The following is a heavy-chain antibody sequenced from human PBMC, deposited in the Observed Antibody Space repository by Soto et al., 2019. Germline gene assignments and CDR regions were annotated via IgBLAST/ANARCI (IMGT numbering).Heavy chain of an antibody. J-gene: IGHJ6*02. Sequence: SVKVSCKASGGTFSSYAISWVRQAPGQGLEWMGGIIPIFGTANYAQKFQGRVTITADESTSTAYMELSSLRSEDTAVYYCARDEAYDYVWGSYRSGDYYGMDVWGQGTTVTVSS. CDR2: IIPIFGTA. V-gene: IGHV1-69*13. CDR1: GGTFSSYA. CDR3: ARDEAYDYVWGSYRSGDYYGMDV. D-gene: IGHD3-16*02.